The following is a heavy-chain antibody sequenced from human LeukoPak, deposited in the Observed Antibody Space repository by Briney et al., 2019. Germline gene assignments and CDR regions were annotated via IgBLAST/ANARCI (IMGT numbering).Heavy chain of an antibody. CDR1: GYSISSGYY. Sequence: SETLSLTCAVSGYSISSGYYWGWIRQPPGKGLEWIGSIYHSGSTYYNPSLKSRVTISVDTSKNQFSLKLSSVTVADTAVYYCARVNSGGSCYDYWGQGTLVTVSS. V-gene: IGHV4-38-2*01. CDR2: IYHSGST. J-gene: IGHJ4*02. D-gene: IGHD2-15*01. CDR3: ARVNSGGSCYDY.